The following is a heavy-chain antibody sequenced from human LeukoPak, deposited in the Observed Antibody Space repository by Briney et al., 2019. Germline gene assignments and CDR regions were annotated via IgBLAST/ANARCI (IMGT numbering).Heavy chain of an antibody. CDR1: GFTFSSYA. CDR2: ISGSGGST. J-gene: IGHJ6*02. D-gene: IGHD3-10*01. V-gene: IGHV3-23*01. Sequence: GGSLRLSCAASGFTFSSYAMSWVRQAPGKGLEWVSAISGSGGSTYYADSVKGRFTISRDNSKNTLYLQMNSLRAEDTAVYYCAKDREDGSGSSFYYYGMDVWGQGTTVTVSS. CDR3: AKDREDGSGSSFYYYGMDV.